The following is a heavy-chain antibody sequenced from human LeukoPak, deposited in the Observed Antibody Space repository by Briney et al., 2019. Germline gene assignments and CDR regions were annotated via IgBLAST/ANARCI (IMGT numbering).Heavy chain of an antibody. Sequence: SETLSLTCTVSGGFIRDSGYYWGWIRQPPGKGLEWIGTVFYSGRTYYNSSLQSRVTISVDTSKNQFSLKLSSVTAADTAVYYCARDWSGAHPFDYWGQGTLVTVSS. V-gene: IGHV4-39*07. CDR1: GGFIRDSGYY. J-gene: IGHJ4*02. CDR2: VFYSGRT. CDR3: ARDWSGAHPFDY. D-gene: IGHD3-3*01.